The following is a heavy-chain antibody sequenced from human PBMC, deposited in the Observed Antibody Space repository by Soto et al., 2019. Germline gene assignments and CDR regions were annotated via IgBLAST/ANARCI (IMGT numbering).Heavy chain of an antibody. CDR2: ISGSGGST. V-gene: IGHV3-23*01. CDR1: GFTFSSYA. J-gene: IGHJ4*02. D-gene: IGHD3-9*01. Sequence: GGSLRLSCAASGFTFSSYAMSWVRQAPGKGLEWVSAISGSGGSTYYADSVKGRFTISRDNSKNTLYLQMNSLRAEDTAVYYCAKSPLYYDILTGYPLDYWGQGTLVTVSS. CDR3: AKSPLYYDILTGYPLDY.